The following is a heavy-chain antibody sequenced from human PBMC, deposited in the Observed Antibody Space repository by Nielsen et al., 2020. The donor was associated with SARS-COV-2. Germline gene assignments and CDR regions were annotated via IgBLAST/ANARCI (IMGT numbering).Heavy chain of an antibody. CDR1: GGSISSYY. J-gene: IGHJ5*02. V-gene: IGHV4-59*08. Sequence: SETLSLTCTVSGGSISSYYWSWIRQPPGKGLEWIGYIYYSGSTNYNPSLKSRVTISVDTSKNQFSLKLSSVTAADTAVYYCARLSYYYDSSGYYDWFDPWGQGTLVTVSS. D-gene: IGHD3-22*01. CDR2: IYYSGST. CDR3: ARLSYYYDSSGYYDWFDP.